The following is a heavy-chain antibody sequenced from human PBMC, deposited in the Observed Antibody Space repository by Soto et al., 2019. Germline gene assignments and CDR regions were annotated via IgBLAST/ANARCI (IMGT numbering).Heavy chain of an antibody. CDR1: GFTFSRYG. V-gene: IGHV3-23*01. J-gene: IGHJ4*02. CDR2: SSATGAGT. Sequence: EVQLLESGGGLVQPGGSLRLSCAASGFTFSRYGMTWVRQAPGKGLEWVSFSSATGAGTYYADSVKGRFTISGDNSKNTLYLQMTSLRADDTAVYYCAKDRRAGGNYGFYSDFWGQGALVIVSS. CDR3: AKDRRAGGNYGFYSDF. D-gene: IGHD1-7*01.